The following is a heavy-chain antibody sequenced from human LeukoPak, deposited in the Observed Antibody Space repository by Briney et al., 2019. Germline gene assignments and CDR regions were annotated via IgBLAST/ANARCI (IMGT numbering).Heavy chain of an antibody. J-gene: IGHJ4*02. CDR3: AKGDSPVYFDY. V-gene: IGHV4-59*01. CDR1: GGSISSYY. D-gene: IGHD2-15*01. Sequence: SETLSLTCTVSGGSISSYYWSWIRQPPGKGLEWIGYFYYSGSTNYNPSLKSRVTISVDTSKNQFSLKLSSVTAADTAVYYCAKGDSPVYFDYWGQGTLVTVSS. CDR2: FYYSGST.